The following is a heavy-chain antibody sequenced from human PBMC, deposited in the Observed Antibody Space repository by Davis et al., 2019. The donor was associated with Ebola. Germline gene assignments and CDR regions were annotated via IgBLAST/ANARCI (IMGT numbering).Heavy chain of an antibody. CDR1: GYTFTSYA. D-gene: IGHD2-15*01. J-gene: IGHJ6*04. Sequence: AASVKVSCKASGYTFTSYAMHWVRQAPGQRLEWMGWINTNTGNPTYAQGFTGRFVFSLDTSVSTAYLQISSLKAEDTAVYYCARGVATHYSYYYYAMDVWGKGTTVTVSS. CDR3: ARGVATHYSYYYYAMDV. V-gene: IGHV7-4-1*02. CDR2: INTNTGNP.